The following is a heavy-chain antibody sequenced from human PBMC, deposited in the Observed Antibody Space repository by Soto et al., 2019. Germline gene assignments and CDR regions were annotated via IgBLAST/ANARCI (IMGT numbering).Heavy chain of an antibody. D-gene: IGHD4-4*01. CDR1: GGTSSNYA. V-gene: IGHV1-69*13. Sequence: SVKVSCKASGGTSSNYAINWVQQAPGQGLEWMGGIIPIFGTADYAQKFQGRVMITADESTSTAYMELSSLRSEDTAVYYCASPTVGYYNGMDVWGQGTTVTVSS. J-gene: IGHJ6*02. CDR2: IIPIFGTA. CDR3: ASPTVGYYNGMDV.